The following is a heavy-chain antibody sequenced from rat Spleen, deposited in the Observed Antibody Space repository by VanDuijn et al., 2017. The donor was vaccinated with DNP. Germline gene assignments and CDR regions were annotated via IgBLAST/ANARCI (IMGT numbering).Heavy chain of an antibody. D-gene: IGHD1-12*02. J-gene: IGHJ2*01. Sequence: EVNLVESGGDLVQPGGSLKLSCVTSGITFNNYWMAWIRQVPGRGREWVASISSSGDSAFYPDSVKGRFTISRDNAKNILYLQMNSLESEDTATYYCASVITGIDYFDYWGQGVMVTVSS. CDR2: ISSSGDSA. V-gene: IGHV5-31*01. CDR1: GITFNNYW. CDR3: ASVITGIDYFDY.